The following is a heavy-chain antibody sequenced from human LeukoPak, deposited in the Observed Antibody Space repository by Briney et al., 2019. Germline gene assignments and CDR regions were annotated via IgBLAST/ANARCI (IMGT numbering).Heavy chain of an antibody. CDR3: ARRVRGVIISFYYYNGMDV. Sequence: SETLSLTCAVYGGSFSDYYWTWIGQAPGKGVEGVGEINHSGGTDYNPSLTSRVTISVGTSKKQFSLKVRSVTAADTAVYYCARRVRGVIISFYYYNGMDVWGQGTTVTVSS. CDR2: INHSGGT. V-gene: IGHV4-34*01. CDR1: GGSFSDYY. D-gene: IGHD3-10*01. J-gene: IGHJ6*02.